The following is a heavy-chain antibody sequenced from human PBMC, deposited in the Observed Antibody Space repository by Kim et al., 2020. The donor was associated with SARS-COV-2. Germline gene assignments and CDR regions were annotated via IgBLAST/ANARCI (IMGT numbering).Heavy chain of an antibody. J-gene: IGHJ4*02. D-gene: IGHD5-12*01. V-gene: IGHV3-64D*09. Sequence: GGSLRLSCSASGFTFSSYAMHWVRQAPGKGLEYVSAISSNGGSTYYADSVKGRFTISRDNSKNTLYLQMSSLRAEDTAVYYCVKASSGAGGYDFSAYLDYWGQGTLVTVSS. CDR2: ISSNGGST. CDR1: GFTFSSYA. CDR3: VKASSGAGGYDFSAYLDY.